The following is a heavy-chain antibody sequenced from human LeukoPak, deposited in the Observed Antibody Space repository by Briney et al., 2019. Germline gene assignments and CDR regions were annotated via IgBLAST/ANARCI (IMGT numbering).Heavy chain of an antibody. CDR3: ARGSDGSGSYYNVYLYGMDV. Sequence: SETLSLTCTVSGGSISSYYWSWIRQPPGKGLEWIGYIYYSGSTNYNPSLKSRVTISVDTSKNQFSLKLSSVTAADTAVYYCARGSDGSGSYYNVYLYGMDVWGQGTTVTVSS. V-gene: IGHV4-59*01. CDR1: GGSISSYY. D-gene: IGHD3-10*01. J-gene: IGHJ6*02. CDR2: IYYSGST.